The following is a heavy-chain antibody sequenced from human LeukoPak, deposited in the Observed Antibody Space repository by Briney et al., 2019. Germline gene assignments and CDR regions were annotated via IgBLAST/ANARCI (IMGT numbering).Heavy chain of an antibody. Sequence: GGSLRLSCAASGFTFSSYEMNWVRQAPGKGLEWVSYISSSGSTIYYADSVKGRFTISRDNAKNSLYLQMNSLRAEDTAVYYCARDFGGRSFNYYYGMDVWGQGTTVTVSS. CDR1: GFTFSSYE. CDR3: ARDFGGRSFNYYYGMDV. CDR2: ISSSGSTI. J-gene: IGHJ6*02. V-gene: IGHV3-48*03. D-gene: IGHD2-15*01.